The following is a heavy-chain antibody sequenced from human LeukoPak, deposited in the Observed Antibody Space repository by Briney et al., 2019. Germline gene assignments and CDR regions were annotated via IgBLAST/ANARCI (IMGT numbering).Heavy chain of an antibody. Sequence: ASVKVSCKASGYTCTGYDMHWVRQAPGQGLEWMGWINPNSGGTNYAQKFQGRVTMTRDTSISTAYMELSRLRSDDTAVYYCARENYGSGSYPWFDPWGQGTLVTVSS. D-gene: IGHD3-10*01. CDR3: ARENYGSGSYPWFDP. CDR2: INPNSGGT. CDR1: GYTCTGYD. J-gene: IGHJ5*02. V-gene: IGHV1-2*02.